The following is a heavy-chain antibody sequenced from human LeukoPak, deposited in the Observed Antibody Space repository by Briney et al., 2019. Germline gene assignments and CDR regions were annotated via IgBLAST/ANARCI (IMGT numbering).Heavy chain of an antibody. Sequence: GGSLRLSCAASGFTFSTYNLNWVRQAPGKGLEWVSYFSSSSSTIYYADSVKGRFTISRDSAKNSLYLQMNSLRAEDTAVYYCARETRGWSFDYWALGTLVTVSS. CDR1: GFTFSTYN. J-gene: IGHJ4*02. D-gene: IGHD6-19*01. CDR3: ARETRGWSFDY. CDR2: FSSSSSTI. V-gene: IGHV3-48*01.